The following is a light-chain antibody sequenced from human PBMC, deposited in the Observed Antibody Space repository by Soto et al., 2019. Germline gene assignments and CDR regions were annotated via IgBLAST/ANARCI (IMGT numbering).Light chain of an antibody. V-gene: IGLV2-14*01. CDR3: TSFTTTNIWV. J-gene: IGLJ3*02. CDR1: SSDIGVYNY. CDR2: EVS. Sequence: QSALTQPASVSGSPGQSITISCTGTSSDIGVYNYVSWYQQHPGKAPKLVICEVSNRPSGVSSRFSGSKSGNTASLNISGLRAEDEADYYCTSFTTTNIWVFGGGTKLTVL.